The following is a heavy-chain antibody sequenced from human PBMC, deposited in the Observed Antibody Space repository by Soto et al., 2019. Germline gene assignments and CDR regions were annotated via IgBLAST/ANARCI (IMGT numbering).Heavy chain of an antibody. Sequence: EVQLLESGGGLVEPGGSLRLPCVASGFTVSDYAMGWVRQARGKGLGWVSLIRGDGGATYHADSVEGRLTISRDTSENTVYLQMNSLRAEDTALYYCAKDRRGGEYPAFDLWGQGTMVTVSS. CDR2: IRGDGGAT. J-gene: IGHJ3*01. D-gene: IGHD2-21*01. V-gene: IGHV3-23*01. CDR3: AKDRRGGEYPAFDL. CDR1: GFTVSDYA.